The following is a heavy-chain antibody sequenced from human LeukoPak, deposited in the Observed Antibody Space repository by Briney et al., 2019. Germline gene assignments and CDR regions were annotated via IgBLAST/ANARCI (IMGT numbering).Heavy chain of an antibody. CDR1: GFTFSSYG. V-gene: IGHV3-30*02. J-gene: IGHJ4*02. CDR2: IRYDGSNK. D-gene: IGHD3-16*01. Sequence: PGGSLRLSCAASGFTFSSYGMHWVRQAPGKGLEWVAFIRYDGSNKYYADSVKGRFIISRDTAKNSLYLQMNSLRAEDTAVYYCVRGMGGGVSNFDYWGQGTLVTVSS. CDR3: VRGMGGGVSNFDY.